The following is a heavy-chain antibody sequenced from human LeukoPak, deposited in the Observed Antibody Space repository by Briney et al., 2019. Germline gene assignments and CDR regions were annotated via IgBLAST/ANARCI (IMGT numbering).Heavy chain of an antibody. CDR3: ARDGSEMWLQPTCGYFDY. J-gene: IGHJ4*01. D-gene: IGHD5-24*01. CDR1: GFTFSSYG. CDR2: IWYGGSNK. V-gene: IGHV3-33*01. Sequence: GGSLRLSCAASGFTFSSYGMHSVRQAPGKGLECVAVIWYGGSNKYYADSVKGRFTISRDNYKNTLYLQMNSLRAEDTAVYYCARDGSEMWLQPTCGYFDYWGQGTLVTVSS.